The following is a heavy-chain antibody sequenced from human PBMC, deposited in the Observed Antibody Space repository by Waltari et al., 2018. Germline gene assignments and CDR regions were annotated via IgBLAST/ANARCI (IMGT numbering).Heavy chain of an antibody. Sequence: QVQLEQSGAEVKKPGSSVKVSCKASGGTFSSYAISWVRQAPGQGLEWMGGIIPIFGTANYAQKFQGRVTITTDESTSTAYMELSSLRSEDTAVYYCARDNSEAVAGIRGYMDVWGKGTTVTVSS. CDR1: GGTFSSYA. D-gene: IGHD6-19*01. CDR2: IIPIFGTA. V-gene: IGHV1-69*05. J-gene: IGHJ6*03. CDR3: ARDNSEAVAGIRGYMDV.